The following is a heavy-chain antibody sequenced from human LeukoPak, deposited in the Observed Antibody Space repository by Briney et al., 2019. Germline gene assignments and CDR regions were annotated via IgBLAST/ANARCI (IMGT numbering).Heavy chain of an antibody. CDR2: IYSGGST. Sequence: GGSLRLSCAASGFTFTTYWMNWVRQAPGKGLEWVSVIYSGGSTYYADSVKGRFTISRDNSKNTLYLQMNSLRAEDTAVYYCASPGIAVASTAFDYWGQGTLVTVSS. V-gene: IGHV3-53*01. CDR1: GFTFTTYW. CDR3: ASPGIAVASTAFDY. J-gene: IGHJ4*02. D-gene: IGHD6-19*01.